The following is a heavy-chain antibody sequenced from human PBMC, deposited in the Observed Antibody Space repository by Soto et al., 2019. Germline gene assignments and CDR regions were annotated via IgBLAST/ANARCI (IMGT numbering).Heavy chain of an antibody. D-gene: IGHD4-17*01. CDR1: WYTLTCYA. J-gene: IGHJ4*02. CDR2: INAGNGNT. CDR3: ARDLDPTTVTTAIDY. Sequence: APGKVSCKGSWYTLTCYAMHLGRPAPGQRLEWMGWINAGNGNTKYSQKFQGRVTITRDTSASTAYMELSSLRSEDTAVYYCARDLDPTTVTTAIDYWGQGTLVTVSS. V-gene: IGHV1-3*01.